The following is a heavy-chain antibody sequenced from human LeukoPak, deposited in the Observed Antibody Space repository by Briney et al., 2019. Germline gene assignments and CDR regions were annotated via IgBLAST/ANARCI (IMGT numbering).Heavy chain of an antibody. D-gene: IGHD3-10*01. CDR2: IRYDGSNK. V-gene: IGHV3-30*02. J-gene: IGHJ6*03. CDR1: GFTFSSYG. Sequence: GGSLRLSCAASGFTFSSYGMHWVRQAPGKGLEWVAFIRYDGSNKYYADSVKGRFTISRDNSKNTLYLQMNSLRAEDTAVYYCAKDHGSGSAYYYYYMDVWGKGTTVTISS. CDR3: AKDHGSGSAYYYYYMDV.